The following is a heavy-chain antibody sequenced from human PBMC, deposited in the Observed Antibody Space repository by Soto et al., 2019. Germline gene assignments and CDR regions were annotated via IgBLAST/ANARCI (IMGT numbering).Heavy chain of an antibody. J-gene: IGHJ6*02. CDR2: IIPIFGTA. Sequence: QVQLVQSGAEVKKPGSSVKVSCKASGGTFSSYAISWVRQAPGQGLECMGGIIPIFGTANYAQKFQGRVTITADESTRTGYMELSSLRSEDTAVYYCEYTGTAAPKRRYHYGMDVWGQGTTVTVSS. D-gene: IGHD6-13*01. CDR1: GGTFSSYA. V-gene: IGHV1-69*01. CDR3: EYTGTAAPKRRYHYGMDV.